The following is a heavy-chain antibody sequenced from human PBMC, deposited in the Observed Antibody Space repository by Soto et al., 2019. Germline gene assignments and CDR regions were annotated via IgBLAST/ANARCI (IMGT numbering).Heavy chain of an antibody. CDR2: INPNSGNT. CDR3: ARGIKYGHYSRWFDP. CDR1: GYIFTNYD. V-gene: IGHV1-8*01. J-gene: IGHJ5*02. Sequence: QVQLVQSGAEVKKPGASVKVSCKASGYIFTNYDINWVRQATGQGLEYVGWINPNSGNTGYVQKFKGRVTMTRNTSINTAYMELNSLRSEDTAVYYCARGIKYGHYSRWFDPWGQGTLVTVSS. D-gene: IGHD4-17*01.